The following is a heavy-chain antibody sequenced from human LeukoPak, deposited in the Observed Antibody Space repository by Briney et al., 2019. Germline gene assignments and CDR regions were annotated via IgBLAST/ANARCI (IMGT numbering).Heavy chain of an antibody. D-gene: IGHD4-4*01. CDR1: GFTFSSYS. CDR3: ARVSSNYNYYGMDV. J-gene: IGHJ6*02. V-gene: IGHV3-21*01. Sequence: GGSLRLSCAASGFTFSSYSMNWVRQAPGKGLEWVSSISSSSSYIYYADAVKGRFTISRDNSKNTLYLQMGSLRAEDMAVYYCARVSSNYNYYGMDVWGQGTTVTVSS. CDR2: ISSSSSYI.